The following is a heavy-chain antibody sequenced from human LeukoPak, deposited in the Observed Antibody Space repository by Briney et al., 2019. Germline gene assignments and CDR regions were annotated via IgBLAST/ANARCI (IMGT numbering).Heavy chain of an antibody. CDR2: ISSSGSTI. V-gene: IGHV3-48*03. J-gene: IGHJ4*02. Sequence: AGGSLRLSCAASGFTFSNYEMNWVRQAPGKGLEWVSSISSSGSTIYYTDSVKGRFTISRDNAKNSLYLQMNSLRAEDTAVYYCARNRDYGQTGYFDYWGQGTLVTVSS. CDR1: GFTFSNYE. D-gene: IGHD4/OR15-4a*01. CDR3: ARNRDYGQTGYFDY.